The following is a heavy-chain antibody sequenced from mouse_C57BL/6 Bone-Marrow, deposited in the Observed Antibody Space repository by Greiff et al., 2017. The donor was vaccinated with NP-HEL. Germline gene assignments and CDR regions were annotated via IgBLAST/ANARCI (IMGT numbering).Heavy chain of an antibody. CDR1: GYSITSGYY. Sequence: VQLQQSGPGLVKPSQSLSLTCSVTGYSITSGYYWNWIRQFPGNKLEWMGYISYDGSNNYNPSLKNRISITRDTSKNQFFLKLNSVTTEDTATYYCARDPYYYGSSSFAYWGQGTLVTVSA. CDR3: ARDPYYYGSSSFAY. CDR2: ISYDGSN. J-gene: IGHJ3*01. V-gene: IGHV3-6*01. D-gene: IGHD1-1*01.